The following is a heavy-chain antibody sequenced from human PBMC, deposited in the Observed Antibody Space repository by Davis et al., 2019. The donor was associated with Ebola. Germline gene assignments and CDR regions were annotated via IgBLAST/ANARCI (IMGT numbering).Heavy chain of an antibody. CDR1: GYSFTSYW. D-gene: IGHD2-21*01. V-gene: IGHV5-51*01. J-gene: IGHJ6*02. CDR2: IYPGDSDT. Sequence: GESLKISCKGSGYSFTSYWIGWVRQMSGKGLEWMGIIYPGDSDTRYSPSFQGQVTISADKSISTAYLQWSSLKASDTTMYYCARCDRYYYYGMDVWGQGTTVTVSS. CDR3: ARCDRYYYYGMDV.